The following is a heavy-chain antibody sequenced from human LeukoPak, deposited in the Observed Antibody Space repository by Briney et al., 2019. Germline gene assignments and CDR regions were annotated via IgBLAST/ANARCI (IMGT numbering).Heavy chain of an antibody. J-gene: IGHJ4*01. Sequence: GGSLRLSCADSGFTLNDYGMSWVRQAPGKGLEWVSGINWDGGATGYADSVKGRFTISRDNARKSLYLQIHSLRPEDTAIYYCARDLSSSWYSLAYWGHGTLVIVSS. D-gene: IGHD6-13*01. CDR3: ARDLSSSWYSLAY. V-gene: IGHV3-20*04. CDR1: GFTLNDYG. CDR2: INWDGGAT.